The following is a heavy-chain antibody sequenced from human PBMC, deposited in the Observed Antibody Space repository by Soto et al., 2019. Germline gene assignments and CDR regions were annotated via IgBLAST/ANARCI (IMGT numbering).Heavy chain of an antibody. CDR1: GFTFSSYG. CDR2: ISYDGSNK. V-gene: IGHV3-30*18. CDR3: AKDNGSGCDWLRVGDASDI. J-gene: IGHJ3*02. D-gene: IGHD5-12*01. Sequence: QVQLVESGGGVVQPGRSLRLSCAASGFTFSSYGMHWVRQAPGKGLEWVAVISYDGSNKYYADSVKGRLTISRDNSKNXLXXQMNSLRGEDTAVYYGAKDNGSGCDWLRVGDASDIWGQGTMVTVSS.